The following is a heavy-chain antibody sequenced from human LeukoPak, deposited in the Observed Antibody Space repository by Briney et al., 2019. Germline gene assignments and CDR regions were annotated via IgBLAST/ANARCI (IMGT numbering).Heavy chain of an antibody. D-gene: IGHD6-6*01. V-gene: IGHV1-18*01. CDR1: GYTFTSYS. J-gene: IGHJ4*02. CDR2: ISAYNGNT. Sequence: GASVKVSCKACGYTFTSYSTSWVRRAPGQGIEWMGWISAYNGNTNYAKKLQGRVTMTTDTSTSTAYMELRSLRSDDTAVYYCARDWGYGRTAARAGCFDYWGQGTLVTVSS. CDR3: ARDWGYGRTAARAGCFDY.